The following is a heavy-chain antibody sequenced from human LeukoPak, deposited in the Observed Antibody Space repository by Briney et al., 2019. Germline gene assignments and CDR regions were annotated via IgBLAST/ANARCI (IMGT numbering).Heavy chain of an antibody. Sequence: ASVKVSCKASGYTFTGYYVHWVRQAPGQGLEWMGWINPNSGDTNFAQKFQGRLTMTRDTSISTANMELSRLRSDDTAVYYCARERTTVVTLDYYYGMDVWGQGTTVTVSS. D-gene: IGHD4-23*01. J-gene: IGHJ6*02. CDR2: INPNSGDT. V-gene: IGHV1-2*02. CDR1: GYTFTGYY. CDR3: ARERTTVVTLDYYYGMDV.